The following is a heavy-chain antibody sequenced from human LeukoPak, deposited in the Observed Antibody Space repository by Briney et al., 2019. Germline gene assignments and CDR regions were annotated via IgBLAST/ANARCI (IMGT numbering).Heavy chain of an antibody. D-gene: IGHD1-26*01. CDR3: ARDHVLGGNTDY. J-gene: IGHJ4*02. CDR2: ISSGSTI. Sequence: GGSLRLSCAASGFTFSSYEMNWVRQAPGKGLEWVSYISSGSTIYYADSVKGRFTISRDNAKNSLYLQMNSLRAEDTAVYYCARDHVLGGNTDYWGQGTLVTVSS. V-gene: IGHV3-48*03. CDR1: GFTFSSYE.